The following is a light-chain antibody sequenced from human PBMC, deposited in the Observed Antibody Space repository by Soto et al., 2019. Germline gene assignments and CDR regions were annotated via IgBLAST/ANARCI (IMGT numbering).Light chain of an antibody. J-gene: IGKJ1*01. CDR3: QQYGSSPPIT. CDR2: GAS. V-gene: IGKV3-20*01. CDR1: QSVSSY. Sequence: EIAMTESPSTLSVSPGERATLSCRASQSVSSYLAWYQQKPGQAPRLLIYGASSRATGIPDRFSGSGSGTDFTLTISRLEPEDFAVYYCQQYGSSPPITFGQGTKVDIK.